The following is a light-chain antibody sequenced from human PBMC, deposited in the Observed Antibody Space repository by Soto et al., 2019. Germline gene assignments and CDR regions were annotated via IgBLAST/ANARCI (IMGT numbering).Light chain of an antibody. CDR1: KGMSTY. CDR2: AAS. Sequence: IQLTQSPASLSASVGDRVTITCRASKGMSTYLAWYQQKPGKAPKLLIYAASTLQSGVPSRFSGSGSGTGFTLTIKSLLPVDFATYFCQQLHSYPYTFGQAPKLYIK. V-gene: IGKV1-9*01. CDR3: QQLHSYPYT. J-gene: IGKJ2*01.